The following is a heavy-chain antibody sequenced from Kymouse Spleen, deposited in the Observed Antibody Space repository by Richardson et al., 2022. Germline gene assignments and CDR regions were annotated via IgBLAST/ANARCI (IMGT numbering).Heavy chain of an antibody. Sequence: QVQLQESGPGLVKPSETLSLTCTVSGGSVSSGSYYWSWIRQPPGKGLEWIGYIYYSGSTNYNPSLKSRVTISVDTSKNQFSLKLSSVTAADTAVYYCARDQEVRGVHYYYYYGMDVWGQGTTVTVSS. CDR1: GGSVSSGSYY. CDR2: IYYSGST. D-gene: IGHD3-10*01. CDR3: ARDQEVRGVHYYYYYGMDV. V-gene: IGHV4-61*01. J-gene: IGHJ6*02.